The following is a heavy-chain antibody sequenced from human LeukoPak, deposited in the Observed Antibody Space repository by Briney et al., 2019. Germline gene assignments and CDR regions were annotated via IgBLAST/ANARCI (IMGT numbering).Heavy chain of an antibody. Sequence: SETLSLTCAVYGGSFSGYYWSWIRQPPGKGLEWIGEINHSGSTNYNPSLKSRVTISVDTFKNQFSLKLSSVTAADTAVYYCARGDYGDTWFDPWGQGTLVTVSS. CDR2: INHSGST. J-gene: IGHJ5*02. CDR1: GGSFSGYY. CDR3: ARGDYGDTWFDP. V-gene: IGHV4-34*01. D-gene: IGHD4-17*01.